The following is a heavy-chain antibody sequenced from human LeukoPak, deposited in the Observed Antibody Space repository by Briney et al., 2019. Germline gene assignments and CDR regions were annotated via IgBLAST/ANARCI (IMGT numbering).Heavy chain of an antibody. CDR2: ITSSGSTI. CDR3: AKDLGGDQDY. J-gene: IGHJ4*02. Sequence: PGGSLRLSCAASGFTFSDYYMSWIRQAPGKGLEWLSYITSSGSTIYYADSVKGRFTISRDNSKNTLYLQMNSLRAEDTAVYYCAKDLGGDQDYWGQGTLVTVSS. V-gene: IGHV3-11*04. CDR1: GFTFSDYY. D-gene: IGHD2-21*01.